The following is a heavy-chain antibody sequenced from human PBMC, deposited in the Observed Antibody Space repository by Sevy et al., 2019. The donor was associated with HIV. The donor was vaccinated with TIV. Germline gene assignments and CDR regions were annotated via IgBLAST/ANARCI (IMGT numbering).Heavy chain of an antibody. V-gene: IGHV3-49*04. CDR2: LKSKADGGTV. CDR3: TRWKGLQSIFDY. Sequence: GGSLRLSCTTSGFTFGDYAMNWVRQAPGKGLEWVAFLKSKADGGTVDNAASVKGRFTISRDDSKSIAYLLMNDLTTEDTGVYYCTRWKGLQSIFDYWGQGALVTVSS. D-gene: IGHD1-1*01. CDR1: GFTFGDYA. J-gene: IGHJ4*02.